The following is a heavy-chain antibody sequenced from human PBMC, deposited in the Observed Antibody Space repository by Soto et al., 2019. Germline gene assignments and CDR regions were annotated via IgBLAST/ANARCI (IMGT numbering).Heavy chain of an antibody. V-gene: IGHV1-3*01. CDR1: GYTFTSYA. CDR2: INAGNGNT. J-gene: IGHJ5*02. D-gene: IGHD2-15*01. CDR3: AGDHRPYCSGGSCYWEFDP. Sequence: QVQLVQSGAEVKKPGASVKVSCKASGYTFTSYAMHWVRQAPGQRLEWMGWINAGNGNTKYSQKFQGRVPITRDTSASTAYMELGSLRSEDTAVYYCAGDHRPYCSGGSCYWEFDPWGQGTLVTVSS.